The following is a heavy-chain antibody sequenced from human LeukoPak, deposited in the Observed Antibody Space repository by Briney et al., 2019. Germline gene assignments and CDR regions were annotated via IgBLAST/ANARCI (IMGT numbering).Heavy chain of an antibody. Sequence: GGSLRLSCAASGFTVSSNYMSWVRQAPGKGLEWVSVIYSGGSTYYADSVKGRFTISRDNSKNTLYLQMNSLRAEDTAVYYCAREVAATPCWFDPWGQGTLVTVSS. V-gene: IGHV3-66*01. CDR2: IYSGGST. J-gene: IGHJ5*02. CDR3: AREVAATPCWFDP. D-gene: IGHD2-15*01. CDR1: GFTVSSNY.